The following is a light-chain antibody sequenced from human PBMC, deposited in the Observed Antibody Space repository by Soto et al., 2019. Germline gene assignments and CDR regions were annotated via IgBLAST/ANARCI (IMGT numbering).Light chain of an antibody. Sequence: DIVMTQSPLSLPVTPGEPASISCRSSQSLLYSDGYNYLDWYLQKPGQSPQLLIYLGSNRASGVPDRFNCIRPSTDFSLKICSVEAEDVGIYYCMQAVHPPLTFGEGTKAEIK. CDR2: LGS. J-gene: IGKJ4*01. V-gene: IGKV2-28*01. CDR3: MQAVHPPLT. CDR1: QSLLYSDGYNY.